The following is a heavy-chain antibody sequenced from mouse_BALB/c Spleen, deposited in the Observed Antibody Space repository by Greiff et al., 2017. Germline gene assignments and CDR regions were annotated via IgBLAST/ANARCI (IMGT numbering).Heavy chain of an antibody. V-gene: IGHV1-54*01. CDR3: ARSSNWAWFAY. CDR1: GYAFTNYL. D-gene: IGHD4-1*01. CDR2: INPGSGGT. J-gene: IGHJ3*01. Sequence: VQLQQSGAELVRPGPSVKVSCKASGYAFTNYLIEWVKQRPGQGLEWIGVINPGSGGTNYKEKCKGKATLTADKSSSTAYMQLSSLTSDDSAVYFCARSSNWAWFAYWGQGTLVTVSA.